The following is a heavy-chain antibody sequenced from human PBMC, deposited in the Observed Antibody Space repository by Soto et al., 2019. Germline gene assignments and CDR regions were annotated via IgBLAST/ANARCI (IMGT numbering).Heavy chain of an antibody. V-gene: IGHV1-58*02. D-gene: IGHD5-12*01. CDR1: GFTFTSSA. CDR2: IVVGSGNT. CDR3: AARVFSGYEHWYFDL. J-gene: IGHJ2*01. Sequence: QMQLVQSGPEVKKPGTSVKVSCKASGFTFTSSAMQWVRQARGQRLERIGWIVVGSGNTNYAQKFQERVTITRDMPTRTAYIELSSLRSEDTAVYYCAARVFSGYEHWYFDLWGRGTLVTVSS.